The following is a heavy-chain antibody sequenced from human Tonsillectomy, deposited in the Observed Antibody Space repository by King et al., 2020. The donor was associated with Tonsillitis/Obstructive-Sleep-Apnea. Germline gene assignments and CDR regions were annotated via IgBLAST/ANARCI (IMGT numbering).Heavy chain of an antibody. CDR2: INHSGST. CDR1: GGSFSGYY. D-gene: IGHD2-21*01. V-gene: IGHV4-34*01. Sequence: VQLQQWGAGLLKPSETLSLTCAVYGGSFSGYYWSWIRQPPGKGLEWIGEINHSGSTNYNPSLKSRVTISVDTSKNQFSLKLSSVTAADTAVYYCARGARGGDYSKSSLYYYYYMDVWGKGTTVTVSS. CDR3: ARGARGGDYSKSSLYYYYYMDV. J-gene: IGHJ6*03.